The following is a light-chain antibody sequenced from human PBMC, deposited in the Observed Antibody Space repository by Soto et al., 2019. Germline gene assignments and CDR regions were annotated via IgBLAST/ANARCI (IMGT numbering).Light chain of an antibody. Sequence: EVVLTQSPGTLSLSPGERATLSCRGSQSINNNYLAWYQQRPGQAPRLLIYGSSDRATGIPDRFSGSGSGTNFPLTISRLEPEDFAVYYCHQYGSSPPYTCGQGTKLEI. CDR3: HQYGSSPPYT. J-gene: IGKJ2*01. CDR2: GSS. V-gene: IGKV3-20*01. CDR1: QSINNNY.